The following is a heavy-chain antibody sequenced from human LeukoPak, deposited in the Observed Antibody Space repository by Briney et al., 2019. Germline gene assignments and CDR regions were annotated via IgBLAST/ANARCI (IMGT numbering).Heavy chain of an antibody. Sequence: SVKVSCTASGFTFTSSAVQWVRPARGQRREWIGWLVVGSGNTNYAQKFQERVTITSDMSTSTAYMELSSLRSEATDVYYCGLLRAAGVHYFDYWGQGTLVTVSS. J-gene: IGHJ4*02. D-gene: IGHD1-1*01. CDR3: GLLRAAGVHYFDY. CDR1: GFTFTSSA. CDR2: LVVGSGNT. V-gene: IGHV1-58*01.